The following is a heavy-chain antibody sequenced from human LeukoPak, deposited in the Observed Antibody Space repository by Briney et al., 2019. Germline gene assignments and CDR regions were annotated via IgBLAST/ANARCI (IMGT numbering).Heavy chain of an antibody. J-gene: IGHJ2*01. V-gene: IGHV4-39*01. CDR1: GGSISSSSYY. CDR2: IYYSGGT. D-gene: IGHD2-2*01. CDR3: ATRTRDSSSGRVRYFYL. Sequence: SETLSLTWTVSGGSISSSSYYWGWIRRPPGKGLEWIGSIYYSGGTYYNPSLKSRVTISVDTSKNQFSLKLSSVTAADTAVYYCATRTRDSSSGRVRYFYLWGRGTLVTVSS.